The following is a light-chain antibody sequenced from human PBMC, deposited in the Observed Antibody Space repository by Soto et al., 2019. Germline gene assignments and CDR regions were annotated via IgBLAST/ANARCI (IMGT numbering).Light chain of an antibody. J-gene: IGKJ5*01. V-gene: IGKV1-39*01. Sequence: IQMTQSPSSLSASLGDRVTITCRASQSISSYLNWYQQKPGKAPKLLIYAASSLQSGVPSRFSGSVSGTDGTITISSLKKEDGATYYCQQSYSTTNTFGQGTRLEIK. CDR1: QSISSY. CDR2: AAS. CDR3: QQSYSTTNT.